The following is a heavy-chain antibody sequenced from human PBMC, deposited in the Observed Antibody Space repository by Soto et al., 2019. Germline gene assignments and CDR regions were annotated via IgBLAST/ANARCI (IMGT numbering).Heavy chain of an antibody. CDR2: ISSNGGST. D-gene: IGHD1-26*01. CDR3: ARAFLYVPGRSRPSYYYMAF. Sequence: GKGLEYVSAISSNGGSTYYANSVKGRFTISRDNSKNTLYLQMGSLRAEDMAVYYCARAFLYVPGRSRPSYYYMAFWLKRTTVIV. J-gene: IGHJ6*03. V-gene: IGHV3-64*01.